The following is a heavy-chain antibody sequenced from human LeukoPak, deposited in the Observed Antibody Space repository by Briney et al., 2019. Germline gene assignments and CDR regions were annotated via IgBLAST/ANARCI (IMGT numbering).Heavy chain of an antibody. CDR2: NSSRSSTI. CDR1: GFTFSSYS. V-gene: IGHV3-48*02. CDR3: ARGSATEIDY. J-gene: IGHJ4*02. Sequence: GGSLRLSCAASGFTFSSYSMNWVRQAPGKGLEWVSYNSSRSSTIYYADSVKGRFTISRDNAKNSLYLQMNSLRDEDTAVYYCARGSATEIDYWGQGTLVTVSS.